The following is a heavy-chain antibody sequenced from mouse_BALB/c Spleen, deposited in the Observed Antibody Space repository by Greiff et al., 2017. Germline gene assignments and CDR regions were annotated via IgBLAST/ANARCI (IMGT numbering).Heavy chain of an antibody. V-gene: IGHV7-1*02. J-gene: IGHJ3*01. CDR2: SRNKANDYTT. Sequence: EVQLVESGGGLVQPGGSLRLSCATSGFTFSDFYMEWVRQPPGKRLEWIAASRNKANDYTTEYSASVKGRFIVSRDTSQSILYLQMNALRAEDTAIYYCARDYYGSIYGWFAYWGQGTLVTVSA. CDR3: ARDYYGSIYGWFAY. D-gene: IGHD1-1*01. CDR1: GFTFSDFY.